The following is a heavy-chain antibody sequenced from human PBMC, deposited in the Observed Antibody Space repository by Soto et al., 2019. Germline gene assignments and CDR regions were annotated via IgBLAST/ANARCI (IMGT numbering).Heavy chain of an antibody. CDR2: IDPSDSNT. CDR3: ARLYCTTSTCDSWFDP. D-gene: IGHD2-8*01. J-gene: IGHJ5*02. V-gene: IGHV5-10-1*01. Sequence: PGESLKISCKGFGYTFTTFWISWVRQMPGKALEWMGRIDPSDSNTNYSPSFQGHVTISVDKSINTAYLQWGSLKASDTAIYYCARLYCTTSTCDSWFDPWGQGTRVTVSS. CDR1: GYTFTTFW.